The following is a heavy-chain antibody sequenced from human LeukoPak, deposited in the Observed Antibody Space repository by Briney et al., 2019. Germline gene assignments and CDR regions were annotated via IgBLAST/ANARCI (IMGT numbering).Heavy chain of an antibody. CDR2: IPYDGSNK. J-gene: IGHJ4*02. CDR3: AKDPHPYGSGLFYYIDY. V-gene: IGHV3-30*02. CDR1: GFTFSSYG. D-gene: IGHD3-10*01. Sequence: GGSLRLSCAASGFTFSSYGIHWVRQAPGKGLEWVAFIPYDGSNKYYADSVKGRFTISRYNSKNTLYLQMNSLRAEDTAVYYCAKDPHPYGSGLFYYIDYWGKPTLVTVSS.